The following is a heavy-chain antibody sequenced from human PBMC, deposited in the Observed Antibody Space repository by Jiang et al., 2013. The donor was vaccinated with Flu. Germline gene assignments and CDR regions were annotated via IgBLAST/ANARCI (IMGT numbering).Heavy chain of an antibody. J-gene: IGHJ4*02. Sequence: SGAEVKKPGASVKVSCKASGYTFTGYYMHWVRQAPGQGLEWMGWINPNSGGTNYAQKFQGRVTMTRDTSISTAYMELSRLRSDDTAVYYCARRPYYDFWSGYYLDYWGQGTLVTVSS. V-gene: IGHV1-2*02. CDR2: INPNSGGT. D-gene: IGHD3-3*01. CDR3: ARRPYYDFWSGYYLDY. CDR1: GYTFTGYY.